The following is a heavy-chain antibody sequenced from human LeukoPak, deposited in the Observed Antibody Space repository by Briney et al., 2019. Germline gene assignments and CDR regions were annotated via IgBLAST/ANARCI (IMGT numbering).Heavy chain of an antibody. CDR1: GFTFSSYE. Sequence: GGSLRLSCAASGFTFSSYEMNWVRQAPGKGLEWVSYISSSGYTTSYADSVKGRFTISRDNSKNTLYLQMNSLRAEDTAVYYCAKDRGFGSSWSALYYFDYWGQGTLVTVSS. V-gene: IGHV3-48*03. D-gene: IGHD6-13*01. CDR3: AKDRGFGSSWSALYYFDY. CDR2: ISSSGYTT. J-gene: IGHJ4*02.